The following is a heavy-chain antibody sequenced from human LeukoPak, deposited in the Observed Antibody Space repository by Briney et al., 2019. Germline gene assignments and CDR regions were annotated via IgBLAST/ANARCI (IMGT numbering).Heavy chain of an antibody. CDR1: GFTFSNYG. J-gene: IGHJ4*02. V-gene: IGHV3-23*01. CDR2: ITGSGGNT. D-gene: IGHD3-10*01. CDR3: AKDLGLLWFGELSFFC. Sequence: GGTLRLSCAASGFTFSNYGMNWVRQAPGKGLEWVSGITGSGGNTYYADSVKGRFTISRDNSKNTMYLQMNSLRAEDTAVYYCAKDLGLLWFGELSFFCWGQGTLVTVSS.